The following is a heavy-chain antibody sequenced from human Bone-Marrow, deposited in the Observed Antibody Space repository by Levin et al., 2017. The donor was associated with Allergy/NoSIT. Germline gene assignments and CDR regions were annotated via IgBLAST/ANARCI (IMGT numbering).Heavy chain of an antibody. CDR3: ARLRPYYGFDY. CDR1: GFTFSSYW. Sequence: GESLKISCAASGFTFSSYWMTWVRQAPGKGLEWVASIKQDGSEKYFVDSVKGRFTISRDNAQNSLYLQMNSLRAEDTAVYYCARLRPYYGFDYWGRGTLVTVSS. D-gene: IGHD4-17*01. CDR2: IKQDGSEK. J-gene: IGHJ4*02. V-gene: IGHV3-7*01.